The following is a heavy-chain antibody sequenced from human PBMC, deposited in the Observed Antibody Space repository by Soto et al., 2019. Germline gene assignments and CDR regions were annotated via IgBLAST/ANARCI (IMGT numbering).Heavy chain of an antibody. CDR3: AKYYYDSSGYRRAFDI. CDR2: IYPGDSDT. J-gene: IGHJ3*02. CDR1: GYSFTSYW. D-gene: IGHD3-22*01. V-gene: IGHV5-51*01. Sequence: PGESLKISCKGSGYSFTSYWIGWLRQMPGKGLEWMGIIYPGDSDTRYSPSFQGQVTISADKSISTAYLQWSSLKASDTAMYYCAKYYYDSSGYRRAFDIWGQGTMVTVSS.